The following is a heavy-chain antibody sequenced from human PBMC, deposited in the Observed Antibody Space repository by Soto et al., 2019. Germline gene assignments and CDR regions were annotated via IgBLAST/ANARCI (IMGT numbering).Heavy chain of an antibody. D-gene: IGHD4-17*01. CDR1: GYTFASYG. J-gene: IGHJ6*02. CDR3: ATFMTTVTYYYGMDV. CDR2: ISAYNGNT. V-gene: IGHV1-18*01. Sequence: ASVKVSCKASGYTFASYGISWGGQAPGQGLEWMGWISAYNGNTNYAQKLQGRVTMTTDTSTSTAYMELRSLRSDDTAVYYCATFMTTVTYYYGMDVWGQGTTVTVSS.